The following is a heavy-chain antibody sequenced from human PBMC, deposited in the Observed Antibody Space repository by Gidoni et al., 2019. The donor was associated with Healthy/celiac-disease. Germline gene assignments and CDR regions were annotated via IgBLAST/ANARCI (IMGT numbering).Heavy chain of an antibody. D-gene: IGHD2-15*01. CDR2: IRGRGGST. J-gene: IGHJ4*02. CDR1: GFTFSSYA. Sequence: EVQLLASGGGLVQPGGSLRLPCAASGFTFSSYAMSWVRQAPGKGLDGVSAIRGRGGSTYYADSVKGRFTISRDNSKNTLYLQMNSLRAEDTAVYYCAKVSGVAAPLYYFDYWGQGTLVTVSS. CDR3: AKVSGVAAPLYYFDY. V-gene: IGHV3-23*01.